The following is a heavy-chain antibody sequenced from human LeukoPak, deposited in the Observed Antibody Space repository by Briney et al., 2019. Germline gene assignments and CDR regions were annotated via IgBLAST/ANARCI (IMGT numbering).Heavy chain of an antibody. CDR2: IWYDGSNK. D-gene: IGHD6-19*01. CDR1: GFTFSSYG. CDR3: AKDQGGTYSSYNY. V-gene: IGHV3-33*03. Sequence: GSLRLSCEPSGFTFSSYGMHWVRQASGKGLEWVAVIWYDGSNKYYADSVKGRFTISRDKSKNTLYLQMNSLRAEDTAVYYCAKDQGGTYSSYNYWGQGTLVTVSS. J-gene: IGHJ4*02.